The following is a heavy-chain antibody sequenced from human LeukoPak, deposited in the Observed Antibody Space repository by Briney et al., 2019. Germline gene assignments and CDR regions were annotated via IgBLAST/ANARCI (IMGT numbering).Heavy chain of an antibody. Sequence: GGSLRLSCAASGFTFSSYSMNWVRQAPGKGLEWVSSISSSSSYIYYADSVKGRFTISRDNAKNSLYLQMNSLRAEDTAVYYCAKDRGLWFGELFREEGYFDYWGQGTLVTVSS. J-gene: IGHJ4*02. V-gene: IGHV3-21*04. CDR2: ISSSSSYI. CDR1: GFTFSSYS. D-gene: IGHD3-10*01. CDR3: AKDRGLWFGELFREEGYFDY.